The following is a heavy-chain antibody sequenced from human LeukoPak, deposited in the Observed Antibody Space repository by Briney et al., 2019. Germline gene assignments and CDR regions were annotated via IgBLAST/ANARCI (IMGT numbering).Heavy chain of an antibody. Sequence: GTSLRLSCAASGFTFSSYGMHWVRQAPGKGLEWVAVISYEGGTKYYADSVTGRFTISRDNSKNTLYLQMNSLRAEDTAVYYCARGGSNAGYWGQGTLVTVSS. CDR2: ISYEGGTK. CDR3: ARGGSNAGY. J-gene: IGHJ4*02. V-gene: IGHV3-30*03. CDR1: GFTFSSYG. D-gene: IGHD1-26*01.